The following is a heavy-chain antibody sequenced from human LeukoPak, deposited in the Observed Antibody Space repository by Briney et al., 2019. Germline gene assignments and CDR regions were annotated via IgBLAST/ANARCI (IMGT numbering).Heavy chain of an antibody. V-gene: IGHV1-46*01. CDR1: GYTFTCYY. Sequence: ASVKVSCKASGYTFTCYYMHWVRQAPGQGLEWMGIINPSGGSTSYAQKFQGRVTMTRDTSTSTVYMELSSLRSEDTAVYYCARSEDGGTVTPSDYYYYGMDVWGQGNTVTVSS. D-gene: IGHD4-17*01. CDR3: ARSEDGGTVTPSDYYYYGMDV. CDR2: INPSGGST. J-gene: IGHJ6*02.